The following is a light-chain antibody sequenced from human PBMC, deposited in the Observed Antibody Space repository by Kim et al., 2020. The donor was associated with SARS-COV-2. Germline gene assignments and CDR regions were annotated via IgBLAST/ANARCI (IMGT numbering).Light chain of an antibody. Sequence: SYELTQPPSVSVSPGQTASITCSGDKLGDKYACWYQQKPGQSPVLVMYQDNKRPSGIPERFSGSNSGNTATLTISGTQAMDEADYYCQAWDSSTWVFGGGTQLTVL. CDR3: QAWDSSTWV. J-gene: IGLJ3*02. CDR2: QDN. CDR1: KLGDKY. V-gene: IGLV3-1*01.